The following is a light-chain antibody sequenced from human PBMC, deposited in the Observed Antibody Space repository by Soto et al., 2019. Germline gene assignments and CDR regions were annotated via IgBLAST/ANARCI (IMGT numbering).Light chain of an antibody. V-gene: IGLV2-8*01. CDR2: EVS. CDR1: SSDVGGYNY. J-gene: IGLJ1*01. Sequence: QFALTQRPSALGSPGQSVPISCTGTSSDVGGYNYVSWYQQHPGKAPELMIYEVSKRPSGVTARFSGYKSGNTASLTVSGLQAEDEFDHQCSSYAGSNNLVFGTGTKVTV. CDR3: SSYAGSNNLV.